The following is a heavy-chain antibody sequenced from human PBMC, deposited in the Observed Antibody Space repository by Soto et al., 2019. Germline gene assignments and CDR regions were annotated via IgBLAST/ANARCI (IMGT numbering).Heavy chain of an antibody. J-gene: IGHJ6*02. CDR1: GESFSGYY. D-gene: IGHD1-1*01. Sequence: QVQLQQWGAGLLKPSETLSLTCAVYGESFSGYYWSWIRQPPGKGLEWIGKIDHSGSTNYNPSLKSRVTISVDTSNNQFSLQLSSVIAADTAVYYCAREHGSYFYYYGMDVWSQGTTVTVSS. CDR2: IDHSGST. CDR3: AREHGSYFYYYGMDV. V-gene: IGHV4-34*01.